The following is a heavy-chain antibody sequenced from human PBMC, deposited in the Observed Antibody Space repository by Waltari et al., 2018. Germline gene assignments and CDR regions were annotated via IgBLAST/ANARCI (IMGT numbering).Heavy chain of an antibody. CDR2: VGSGGST. J-gene: IGHJ4*02. V-gene: IGHV3-23*01. Sequence: EVQLLESGGGLVQPGGSLRLSCAASAFTFSSYPMRWVRQAPGKGLEWVATVGSGGSTYYADSVKGRFTISKDSPQNTLYLQMSSLRAEDTAVYYCARGSGYFFDYWGQGTLVTVSS. CDR3: ARGSGYFFDY. CDR1: AFTFSSYP. D-gene: IGHD1-1*01.